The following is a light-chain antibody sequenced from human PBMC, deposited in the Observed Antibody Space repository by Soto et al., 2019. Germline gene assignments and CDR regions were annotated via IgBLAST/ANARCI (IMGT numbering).Light chain of an antibody. CDR1: QSVSSY. CDR3: QQRSNWPPAT. V-gene: IGKV3-11*01. Sequence: EIVLTQSPATLSLSPGERATLSCRASQSVSSYLAWYQQKPGQAPRLLIYDASNRATGIPARFSGSGSGTDFTLTISSLEPEGFAVYYCQQRSNWPPATFGGGTKVDIK. J-gene: IGKJ4*01. CDR2: DAS.